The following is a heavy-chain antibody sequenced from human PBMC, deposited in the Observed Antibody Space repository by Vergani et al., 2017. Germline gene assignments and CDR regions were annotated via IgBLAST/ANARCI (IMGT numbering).Heavy chain of an antibody. D-gene: IGHD4-23*01. CDR1: GGTFGSHT. Sequence: QVQLEQSGAEVKKPGSSVTVSCRASGGTFGSHTISWVRQAPGQGLEWVGRVIPHLEITTLAQHLQGKVIITADKSTSTAYMEMSSLRSEDTAVYYCARGVPYGGNSYYYYYGMDVWGQGTTVTVSS. V-gene: IGHV1-69*02. J-gene: IGHJ6*02. CDR3: ARGVPYGGNSYYYYYGMDV. CDR2: VIPHLEIT.